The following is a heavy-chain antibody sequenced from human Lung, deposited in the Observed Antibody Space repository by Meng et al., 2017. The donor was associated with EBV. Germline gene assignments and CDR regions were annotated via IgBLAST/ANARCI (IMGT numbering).Heavy chain of an antibody. D-gene: IGHD4-11*01. CDR3: AADPLLDDYGNSFDY. CDR1: GGSISSYY. Sequence: VPVHESGPELVELSEPLPRTCTASGGSISSYYSSWIRPPPGKGLEWIGYIYYSGSTNYNPSLKSRVTISVDMSKSQLSLNLNSVTAADTAVYYCAADPLLDDYGNSFDYWGQGTLVTVSS. CDR2: IYYSGST. J-gene: IGHJ4*02. V-gene: IGHV4-59*12.